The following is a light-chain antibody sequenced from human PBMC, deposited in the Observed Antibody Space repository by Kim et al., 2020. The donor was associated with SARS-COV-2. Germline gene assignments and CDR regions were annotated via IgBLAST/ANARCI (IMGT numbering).Light chain of an antibody. V-gene: IGLV6-57*01. CDR3: QTCDSRPV. CDR1: SRSITSDY. Sequence: PEQTVTISCARSSRSITSDYVQWCQRRARSTPTTVIYNDNQRPTGVPDRFSSSIDSSYNSASPTISGLKTEDEDDNYCQTCDSRPVFGGGTQRTVL. J-gene: IGLJ3*02. CDR2: NDN.